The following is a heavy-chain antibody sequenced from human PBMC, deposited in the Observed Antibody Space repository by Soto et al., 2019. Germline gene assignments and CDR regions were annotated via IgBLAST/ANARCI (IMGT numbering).Heavy chain of an antibody. D-gene: IGHD3-3*01. V-gene: IGHV1-18*01. CDR1: GYTFRNYG. Sequence: QVQLVQSGAEVKRPGASVKVSCKASGYTFRNYGITWVRQAPGQGLEWMAWISPYNGNTNYAQDLQGRVTMTTDTSTGSAYMELRSLTSEDTAMYYCARDLVSGSDFWRAYNGGYFDYWGQGTLVTVSS. CDR2: ISPYNGNT. CDR3: ARDLVSGSDFWRAYNGGYFDY. J-gene: IGHJ4*02.